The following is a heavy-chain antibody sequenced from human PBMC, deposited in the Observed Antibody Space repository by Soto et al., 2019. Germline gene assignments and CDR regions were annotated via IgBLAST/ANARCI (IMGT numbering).Heavy chain of an antibody. CDR2: INPSGGST. CDR1: GYTFTSYA. V-gene: IGHV1-46*01. CDR3: ARTIPPHYDFWSGYSGYYGMDV. J-gene: IGHJ6*02. D-gene: IGHD3-3*01. Sequence: ASVKVSCKASGYTFTSYAMHWVRQAPGQRLEWMGIINPSGGSTSYAQKFQGRVTMTRDTSTSTVYMELSSLRSEDTAVYYCARTIPPHYDFWSGYSGYYGMDVWGQGTTVTVSS.